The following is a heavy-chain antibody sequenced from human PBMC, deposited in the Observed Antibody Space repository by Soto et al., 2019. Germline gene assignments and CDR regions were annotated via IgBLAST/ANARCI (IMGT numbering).Heavy chain of an antibody. CDR3: AKISPRCSGGSCYPNWFDP. J-gene: IGHJ5*02. CDR1: GFTFSSYA. CDR2: ISGSGGST. V-gene: IGHV3-23*01. D-gene: IGHD2-15*01. Sequence: GGSLRLSCAASGFTFSSYAMSWVRQAPGKGLEWVSAISGSGGSTYYADSVKGRFTISRDNSKNTLYLQMNSLRAEDTAVYYCAKISPRCSGGSCYPNWFDPWGQGTLVTVS.